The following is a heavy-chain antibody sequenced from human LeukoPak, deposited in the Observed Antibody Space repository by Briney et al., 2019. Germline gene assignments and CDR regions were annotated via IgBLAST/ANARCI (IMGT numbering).Heavy chain of an antibody. D-gene: IGHD6-19*01. Sequence: GGSLRLSCAASGFSLSTFWVTWVRQAPGTGLEWVANINPGGTETYYVEPVKGRFTISRDNAKNLVYLQMNSLRAEDSAVYHCGRFGYVAGVDLWGQGTLVTVSS. CDR2: INPGGTET. J-gene: IGHJ4*02. CDR1: GFSLSTFW. V-gene: IGHV3-7*01. CDR3: GRFGYVAGVDL.